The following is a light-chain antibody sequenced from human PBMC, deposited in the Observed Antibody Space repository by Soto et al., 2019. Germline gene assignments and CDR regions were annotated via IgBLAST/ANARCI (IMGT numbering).Light chain of an antibody. CDR2: GAS. CDR1: QRIGSD. V-gene: IGKV3-15*01. CDR3: QQYDDWPLT. Sequence: EVVLTQSPGTLSVSPGERATFTCRASQRIGSDLAWYQQRPGQAPRLLIDGASTRATGIPARFSGSGSGTEFNLTISSLQSEDFAVYYCQQYDDWPLTFGPGTKVDLK. J-gene: IGKJ3*01.